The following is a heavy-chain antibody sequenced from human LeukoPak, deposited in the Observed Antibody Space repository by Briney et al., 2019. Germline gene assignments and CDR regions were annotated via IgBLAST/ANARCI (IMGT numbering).Heavy chain of an antibody. CDR3: ARGVEPLAANTLAY. D-gene: IGHD1-14*01. V-gene: IGHV3-53*01. J-gene: IGHJ4*02. Sequence: GGSLRLSCAASGFTVITNDMTWVRQAPGKGLEWVSVLYSDGNTKYADSVQGRFTISRDNSKNTLYLEMNGLSPDDTAVYYCARGVEPLAANTLAYWGQGTLVTVSS. CDR1: GFTVITND. CDR2: LYSDGNT.